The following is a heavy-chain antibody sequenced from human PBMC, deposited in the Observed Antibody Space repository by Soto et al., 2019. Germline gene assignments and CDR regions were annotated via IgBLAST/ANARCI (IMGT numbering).Heavy chain of an antibody. V-gene: IGHV3-30-3*01. CDR1: GFTFSSYA. Sequence: PGGSLRLSCAASGFTFSSYAMHWVRQAPGKGLEWVAVISYDGSNKYYADSVKGRFTISRDNSKNTLYLQMNSLRAEDTAVYYCARDLYYYDSSGTPPSFDYWGQGTLVTVSS. CDR2: ISYDGSNK. J-gene: IGHJ4*02. CDR3: ARDLYYYDSSGTPPSFDY. D-gene: IGHD3-22*01.